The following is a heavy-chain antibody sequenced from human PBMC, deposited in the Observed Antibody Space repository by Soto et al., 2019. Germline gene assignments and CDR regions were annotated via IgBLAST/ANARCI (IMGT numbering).Heavy chain of an antibody. CDR2: ISGSGGST. V-gene: IGHV3-23*01. J-gene: IGHJ4*02. CDR3: ANEKGGGWDYYDSSGYSGH. D-gene: IGHD3-22*01. Sequence: EVQLLESGGGLVQPGGSLRLSCAASGFTFSSYAMSWVRQAPGKGLEWVSAISGSGGSTYYADSVKGRFTISRDNSKNTLYLQMNSLRAEDTAVYYCANEKGGGWDYYDSSGYSGHWGQGTLVTVSS. CDR1: GFTFSSYA.